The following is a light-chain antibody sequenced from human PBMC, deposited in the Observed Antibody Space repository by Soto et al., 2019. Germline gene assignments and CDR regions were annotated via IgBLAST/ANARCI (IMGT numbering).Light chain of an antibody. J-gene: IGLJ2*01. CDR1: SSDVGAYDL. CDR2: ENI. CDR3: CSYAGNRIFV. V-gene: IGLV2-23*01. Sequence: QSVLTQPASLSGSPGQSITISGMGTSSDVGAYDLVSWYQQYPGTAPRPIIYENIRRPSGIDSRFSGSKSGNRAALTISGLRAEYESNYHCCSYAGNRIFVFGGGTQLTVL.